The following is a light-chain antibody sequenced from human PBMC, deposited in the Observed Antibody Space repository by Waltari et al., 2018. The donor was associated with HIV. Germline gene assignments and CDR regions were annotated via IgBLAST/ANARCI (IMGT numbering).Light chain of an antibody. V-gene: IGLV3-19*01. Sequence: SSELTQDPAVSVALGQTGRSTCQGDSHRSYYASGYQQKPGQAPVPVIDGKNNRPSGIPDRFSGSSSGNTASLTITEAQAEDEADYYCNSRDSSGNLVFGGGTKLTVL. CDR1: SHRSYY. J-gene: IGLJ3*02. CDR3: NSRDSSGNLV. CDR2: GKN.